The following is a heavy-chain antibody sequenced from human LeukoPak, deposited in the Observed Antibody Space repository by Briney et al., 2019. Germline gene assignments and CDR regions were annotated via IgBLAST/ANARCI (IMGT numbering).Heavy chain of an antibody. J-gene: IGHJ4*02. CDR2: INHSGST. CDR1: GGSISSYY. D-gene: IGHD3-10*01. V-gene: IGHV4-34*01. CDR3: ARPHYYGSGSYYSPFDY. Sequence: SETLSLTCTVSGGSISSYYWSWIRQPPGKGLEWIGEINHSGSTNYNPSLKSRVTISVDTSKNQFSLKLSSVTAADTAVYYCARPHYYGSGSYYSPFDYWGQGTLVTVSS.